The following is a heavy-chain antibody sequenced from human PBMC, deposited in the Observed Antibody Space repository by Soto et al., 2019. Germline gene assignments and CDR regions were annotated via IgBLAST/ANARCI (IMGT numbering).Heavy chain of an antibody. CDR1: GYTFTGYW. V-gene: IGHV5-51*01. CDR3: AISTRGVNDI. D-gene: IGHD3-10*01. J-gene: IGHJ3*02. CDR2: IYPDDSDT. Sequence: GESLKISCQGSGYTFTGYWIAWVRQMPGKGLEWMGIIYPDDSDTRYSPSFQGQVTISADKSLSAAYLQWSSLKASDTAMYYCAISTRGVNDIWGQGTMVTVSS.